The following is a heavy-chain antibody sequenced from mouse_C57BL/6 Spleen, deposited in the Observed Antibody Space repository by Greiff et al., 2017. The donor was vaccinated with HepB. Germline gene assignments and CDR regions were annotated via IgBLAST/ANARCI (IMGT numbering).Heavy chain of an antibody. Sequence: VQRVESGPELVKPGASVKISCKASGYSFTSYYIHWVKQRPGQGLEWIGWIYPGSGNTKYNEKFKGKATLTADTSSSTAYMQLSSLTSEDSAVYYCARSGDYYGSSYLDYWGQGTTLTVSS. V-gene: IGHV1-66*01. J-gene: IGHJ2*01. D-gene: IGHD1-1*01. CDR1: GYSFTSYY. CDR3: ARSGDYYGSSYLDY. CDR2: IYPGSGNT.